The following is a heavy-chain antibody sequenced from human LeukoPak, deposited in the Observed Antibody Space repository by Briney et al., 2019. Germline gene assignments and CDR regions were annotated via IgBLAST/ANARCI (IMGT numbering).Heavy chain of an antibody. CDR3: ARETSQKGAHYLDV. V-gene: IGHV4-34*01. D-gene: IGHD3-16*01. CDR1: GVSFSGYD. CDR2: INHGGST. J-gene: IGHJ6*03. Sequence: PSETLSLTCAVYGVSFSGYDGGWVRQPPGKGREWGGEINHGGSTNYNPSLKSRVTISVDTSKNHFSLKLSSVTAAATAVYYCARETSQKGAHYLDVWGKGTPVTISS.